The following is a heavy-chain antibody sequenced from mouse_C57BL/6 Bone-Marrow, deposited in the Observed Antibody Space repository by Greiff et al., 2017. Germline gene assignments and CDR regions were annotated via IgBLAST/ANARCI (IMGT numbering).Heavy chain of an antibody. D-gene: IGHD1-1*01. CDR1: GFNIKDDY. Sequence: EVQLQQSGAELVRPGASVKLSCTASGFNIKDDYMHWVKQRPEQGLEWIGGIDPENGDTEYASKFQGKATITADTSSNTAYLQLSSLTSEDTAVYYCTTYYCGYYFDYWGQGTTLTVSS. CDR2: IDPENGDT. V-gene: IGHV14-4*01. CDR3: TTYYCGYYFDY. J-gene: IGHJ2*01.